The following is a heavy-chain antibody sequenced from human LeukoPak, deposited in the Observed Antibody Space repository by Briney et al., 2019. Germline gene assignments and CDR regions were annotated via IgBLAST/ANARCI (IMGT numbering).Heavy chain of an antibody. CDR1: GGSIRSYY. CDR2: IYYSGST. J-gene: IGHJ4*02. Sequence: SETLSLTCTGSGGSIRSYYLSWIRQPPAKGLEWIEYIYYSGSTNYKPSLTSRVTISVESSMKQCSLKLSAVAAADWAVYYCVRGRGIAGVGDLGGIDYWGQGTLVTVSS. D-gene: IGHD6-13*01. CDR3: VRGRGIAGVGDLGGIDY. V-gene: IGHV4-59*01.